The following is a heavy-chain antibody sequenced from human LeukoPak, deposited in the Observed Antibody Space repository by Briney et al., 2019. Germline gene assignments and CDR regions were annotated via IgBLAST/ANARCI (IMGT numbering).Heavy chain of an antibody. CDR3: AKDKQRLLWFGELSGDY. Sequence: PGGSLRLSCAASGFTVSSNYMSSVRQAPGEGLEWVSVLYSGGSTFYADSVKGRLTISRDNSKNTVYLQMNSLRDEDTAVYYCAKDKQRLLWFGELSGDYWGQGTLVTVSS. J-gene: IGHJ4*02. CDR1: GFTVSSNY. V-gene: IGHV3-53*01. D-gene: IGHD3-10*01. CDR2: LYSGGST.